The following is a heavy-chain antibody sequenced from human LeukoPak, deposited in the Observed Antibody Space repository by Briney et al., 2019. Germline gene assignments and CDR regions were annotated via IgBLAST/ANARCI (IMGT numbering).Heavy chain of an antibody. D-gene: IGHD3-22*01. CDR2: FDPEVGEDGGT. Sequence: GSSVKDSCKVSGNTLTELSMHWVRQTPGRGLEWMGGFDPEVGEDGGTIYAQIFQGRVTMTEDTSTDTAYMELSSLRSEDTGVYYCTTGHYYDSSGYPYNFDYWGQGTLVTVSS. CDR1: GNTLTELS. V-gene: IGHV1-24*01. CDR3: TTGHYYDSSGYPYNFDY. J-gene: IGHJ4*02.